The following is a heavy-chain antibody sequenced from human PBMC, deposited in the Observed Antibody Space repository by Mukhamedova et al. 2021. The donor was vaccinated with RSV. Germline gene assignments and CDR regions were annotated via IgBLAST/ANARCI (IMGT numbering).Heavy chain of an antibody. D-gene: IGHD3-3*01. CDR2: IYPGDSDT. CDR3: ARRGAYYDFWSGYFDY. V-gene: IGHV5-51*01. J-gene: IGHJ4*02. Sequence: IGWVRQMPGKGLEWMGIIYPGDSDTRYSPSFQGQVTISADKSISTAYLQWSSLKASDTAMYYCARRGAYYDFWSGYFDYWGQGTL.